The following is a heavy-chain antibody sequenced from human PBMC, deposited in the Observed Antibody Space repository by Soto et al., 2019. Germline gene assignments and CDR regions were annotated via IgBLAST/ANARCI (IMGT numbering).Heavy chain of an antibody. D-gene: IGHD6-13*01. CDR1: GFTFSSYG. Sequence: VRSLRLSCAASGFTFSSYGMHWVRQAPGKGLEGVAVISYDGSNKYYADSVKGRLTISRDNSKNTLYLQMNSLRVEDTAVYYCARAFLAAAGYYFDYWGQGTLVTVS. CDR2: ISYDGSNK. V-gene: IGHV3-30*03. J-gene: IGHJ4*02. CDR3: ARAFLAAAGYYFDY.